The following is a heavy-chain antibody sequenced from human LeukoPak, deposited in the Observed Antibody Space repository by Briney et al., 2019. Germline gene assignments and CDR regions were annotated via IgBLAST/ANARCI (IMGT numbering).Heavy chain of an antibody. CDR3: ARGLYTNGWYYFDY. CDR2: LSYGGTNK. Sequence: GGSLRLSCAASGLTFSGYGIHWVRQARGKGLEWVAFLSYGGTNKFYADSVKGRFTISGDSSKNTLYLQMNTLRADDTAVYYCARGLYTNGWYYFDYWGQGTLVTVSS. V-gene: IGHV3-33*05. D-gene: IGHD6-19*01. J-gene: IGHJ4*02. CDR1: GLTFSGYG.